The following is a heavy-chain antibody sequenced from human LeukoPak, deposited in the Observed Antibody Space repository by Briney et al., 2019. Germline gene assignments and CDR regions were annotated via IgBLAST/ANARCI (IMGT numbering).Heavy chain of an antibody. V-gene: IGHV3-23*01. CDR3: AKASMIVVVKGYYFDY. D-gene: IGHD3-22*01. CDR2: ISGSGGST. Sequence: GGSLRLSCAASGFTFSSYAMSWVRQAPGKGLEWVSAISGSGGSTYYADSVKGRFTISRDNSKNTLYLQMNSLRAEDTAVFYCAKASMIVVVKGYYFDYWGQGALVTVSS. CDR1: GFTFSSYA. J-gene: IGHJ4*02.